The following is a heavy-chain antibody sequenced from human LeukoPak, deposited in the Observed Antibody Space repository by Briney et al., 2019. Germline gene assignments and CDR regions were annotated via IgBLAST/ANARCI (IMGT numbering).Heavy chain of an antibody. J-gene: IGHJ4*02. CDR2: IRYDGSNK. CDR1: GFTFSNAW. Sequence: GGSLRLSCAASGFTFSNAWMSWVRQAPGKGLEWVAFIRYDGSNKYYADSVKGRFTISRDNSKNTLYLQMNSLRAEDTAVYYCAKDKAYYYDSSGFDYWGQGTLVTVSS. D-gene: IGHD3-22*01. V-gene: IGHV3-30*02. CDR3: AKDKAYYYDSSGFDY.